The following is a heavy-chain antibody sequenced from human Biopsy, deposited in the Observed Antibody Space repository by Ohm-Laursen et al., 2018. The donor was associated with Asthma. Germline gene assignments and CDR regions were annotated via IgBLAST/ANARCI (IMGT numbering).Heavy chain of an antibody. D-gene: IGHD3-10*01. Sequence: SVKVSCKISGYTFNSAGITWVRQAPGQGLEWMGWISLYNGNTKVAQKFQDRVTMITDTSTSTAYMELRSLRSDDTAVYFCARAVNYSHYYGIDVWGQGTTVTVS. CDR3: ARAVNYSHYYGIDV. CDR1: GYTFNSAG. V-gene: IGHV1-18*01. CDR2: ISLYNGNT. J-gene: IGHJ6*02.